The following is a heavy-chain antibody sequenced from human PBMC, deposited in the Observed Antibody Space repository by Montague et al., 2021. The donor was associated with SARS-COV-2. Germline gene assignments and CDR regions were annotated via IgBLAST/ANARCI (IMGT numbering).Heavy chain of an antibody. V-gene: IGHV4-34*01. CDR2: VNHSGHT. J-gene: IGHJ4*02. CDR3: ARGPVGVAARPRYYFDQ. D-gene: IGHD6-6*01. CDR1: GGSLSGDH. Sequence: SETLSLTCAVYGGSLSGDHWSWIRQPPGKGLEWIGEVNHSGHTXXXVSXXXRVTMSVDTSKSQFSLKVRSVTAADTAVYYCARGPVGVAARPRYYFDQWGQGTLVTVSS.